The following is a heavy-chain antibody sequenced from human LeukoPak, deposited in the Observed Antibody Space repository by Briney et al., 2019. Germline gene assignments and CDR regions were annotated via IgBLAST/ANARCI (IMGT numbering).Heavy chain of an antibody. CDR2: IRYDGSQK. CDR3: AKGLAYSFDY. Sequence: GGSLRLSCGASGFTFSSYGTHWVRQAPGKGLEWVAFIRYDGSQKYYADSVKGRFTISRDNSKNTLHLQMNSLRAEDTAVYYCAKGLAYSFDYWGQGTLVTVSS. D-gene: IGHD3/OR15-3a*01. V-gene: IGHV3-30*02. CDR1: GFTFSSYG. J-gene: IGHJ4*02.